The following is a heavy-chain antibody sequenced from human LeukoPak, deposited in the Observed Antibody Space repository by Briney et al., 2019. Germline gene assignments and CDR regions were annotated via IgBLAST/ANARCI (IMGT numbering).Heavy chain of an antibody. J-gene: IGHJ4*02. V-gene: IGHV3-23*01. CDR2: IIGSGGST. D-gene: IGHD4-11*01. CDR1: GFTFTSYA. CDR3: AKDRGDYSNYRPYYFDY. Sequence: RGSLRLSCAASGFTFTSYAMSWVRPAPGKGRGWVSAIIGSGGSTYYADSVKGRFTISRDNSKNTLYLQMNSLRAEHTAVYYCAKDRGDYSNYRPYYFDYWGQGNLVTVSS.